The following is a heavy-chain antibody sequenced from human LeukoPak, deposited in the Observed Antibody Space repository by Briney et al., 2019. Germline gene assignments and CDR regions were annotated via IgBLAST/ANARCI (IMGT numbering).Heavy chain of an antibody. J-gene: IGHJ4*02. V-gene: IGHV3-23*01. CDR3: AKALPDYDILTGYPSYFDY. CDR1: GDSISSSGYY. D-gene: IGHD3-9*01. CDR2: ISGSGGST. Sequence: ETLSLTCTVSGDSISSSGYYWGWVRQAPGKGLEWVSAISGSGGSTYYADSVKGRFTISRDNSKNTLYLQMNSLRAEDTAVYYCAKALPDYDILTGYPSYFDYWGQGTLVTVSS.